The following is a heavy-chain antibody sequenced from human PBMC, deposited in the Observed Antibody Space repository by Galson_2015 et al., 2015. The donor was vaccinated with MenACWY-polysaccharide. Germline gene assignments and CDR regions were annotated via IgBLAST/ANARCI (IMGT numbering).Heavy chain of an antibody. J-gene: IGHJ4*02. V-gene: IGHV5-51*03. Sequence: QSGAEVTKPGESLKISCTGSGYSFTSNWIGWVRQMPGKGLEWMGIIYPADSGTRYSPSFQGQVTISADKSISTAYLQWSSLKASDTAVYYCARLSATGTVAFDYWGQGTLVTVSS. CDR2: IYPADSGT. CDR3: ARLSATGTVAFDY. CDR1: GYSFTSNW. D-gene: IGHD1-14*01.